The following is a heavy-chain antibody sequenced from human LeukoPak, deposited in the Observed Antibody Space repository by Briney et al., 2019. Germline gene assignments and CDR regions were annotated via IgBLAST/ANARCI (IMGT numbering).Heavy chain of an antibody. CDR1: GGSINNHK. V-gene: IGHV4-59*11. D-gene: IGHD1-26*01. CDR3: ATRRGSGSSGYFDY. J-gene: IGHJ4*02. CDR2: IYYTGFT. Sequence: SETLSLTCAVSGGSINNHKWWSWIRQPPGKGLEWIGFIYYTGFTIYNPSLKSRVTISVDTSKNQFSLKLSSVTAADTAVYYCATRRGSGSSGYFDYWGQGTLVTVSS.